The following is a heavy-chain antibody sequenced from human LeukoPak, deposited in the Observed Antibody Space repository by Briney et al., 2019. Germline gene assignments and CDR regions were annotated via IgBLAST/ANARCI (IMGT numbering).Heavy chain of an antibody. D-gene: IGHD3-22*01. CDR3: ASRPRPYYYDSNGYFPLNF. CDR1: GFTFSAYG. V-gene: IGHV3-21*06. Sequence: GGSLRLSCTTSGFTFSAYGMVWIRQAPGRGLEWVSSISSGNTYVYYADSVKGRFTISRDNANNSLSLQMNSLRAEDTAVYYCASRPRPYYYDSNGYFPLNFWGQGTLVAVSS. CDR2: ISSGNTYV. J-gene: IGHJ4*02.